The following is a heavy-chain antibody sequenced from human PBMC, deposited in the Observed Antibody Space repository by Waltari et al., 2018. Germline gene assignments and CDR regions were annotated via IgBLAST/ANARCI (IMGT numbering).Heavy chain of an antibody. J-gene: IGHJ3*02. Sequence: QVQLVQSGAEVKKPGSSVKVSCKASGGTFRSYTISWGRQAPGQGLEWMGRIIPILGIANYAQKFQGRVTITADKSTSTAYMELSSLRSEDTAVYYCARGDSSTAFDIWGQGTMVTVSS. CDR1: GGTFRSYT. CDR3: ARGDSSTAFDI. CDR2: IIPILGIA. V-gene: IGHV1-69*02. D-gene: IGHD3-10*01.